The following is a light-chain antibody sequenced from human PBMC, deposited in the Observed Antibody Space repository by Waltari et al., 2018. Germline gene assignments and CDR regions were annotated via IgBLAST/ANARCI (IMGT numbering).Light chain of an antibody. J-gene: IGKJ5*01. V-gene: IGKV1-39*01. CDR3: QQSYSTPLT. CDR2: DAS. Sequence: DIQMTQSPSSLSTSLGDRVTITCRASRDIDCYLNGYQKKPGNAPTLLIDDASTLQRWVPPRFSCGGAVTDFTLTISGLQPEDFATYFCQQSYSTPLTFGQGTRLEIK. CDR1: RDIDCY.